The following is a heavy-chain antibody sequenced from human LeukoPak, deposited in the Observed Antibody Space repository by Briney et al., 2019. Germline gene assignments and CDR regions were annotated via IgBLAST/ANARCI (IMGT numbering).Heavy chain of an antibody. CDR3: ARAGNNDSSGYYGYYFDY. Sequence: SETLSLTCAVYGGSFSGYYWSWIRQPPGKGLEWIGEINHSGSTNYNPSLKSRVTISVDTSKNQFSLKLSSVTAADTAVYYCARAGNNDSSGYYGYYFDYWGQGTLVTVSS. J-gene: IGHJ4*02. CDR1: GGSFSGYY. CDR2: INHSGST. V-gene: IGHV4-34*01. D-gene: IGHD3-22*01.